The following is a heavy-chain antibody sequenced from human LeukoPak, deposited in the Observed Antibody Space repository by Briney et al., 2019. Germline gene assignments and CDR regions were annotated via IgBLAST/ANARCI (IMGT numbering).Heavy chain of an antibody. V-gene: IGHV3-23*01. J-gene: IGHJ4*02. Sequence: PGGSLRLSCAASGFTFSGSAMHWVRQASGKGLEWVSVISGSGGSTYYADSVKGRFTISRDNSRNTLYLQMNSLRAEDTAVYYCARGLAYCGGDYRCYFDYWGQGTLVTVSS. CDR3: ARGLAYCGGDYRCYFDY. D-gene: IGHD2-21*01. CDR1: GFTFSGSA. CDR2: ISGSGGST.